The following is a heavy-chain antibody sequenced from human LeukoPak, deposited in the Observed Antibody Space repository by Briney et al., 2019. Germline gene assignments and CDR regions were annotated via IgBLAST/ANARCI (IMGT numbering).Heavy chain of an antibody. D-gene: IGHD3-22*01. CDR3: ARLYYYDSSGYTPFDY. J-gene: IGHJ4*02. CDR1: GGSISSGGYS. CDR2: IYHSGST. V-gene: IGHV4-30-2*01. Sequence: PSETLSLTCAVSGGSISSGGYSWSWIRQPPGKGLEWIGYIYHSGSTYYNPSLKSRVTISVDRSKNQFSLKLSSVTAADTAVYYCARLYYYDSSGYTPFDYWGQGTLVTVSS.